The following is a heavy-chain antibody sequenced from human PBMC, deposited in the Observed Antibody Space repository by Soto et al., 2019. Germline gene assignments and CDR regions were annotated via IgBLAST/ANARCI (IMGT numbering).Heavy chain of an antibody. CDR3: ARASSSWYHGYYYGMDV. Sequence: GGSLRLSCAASGFTFSSYWMHWVRQAPGKGLVWVSRINSDGSSTSYADSVKGRFTISRDNAENTLYLQMNSLRAEDTAVYYCARASSSWYHGYYYGMDVWGQGTTVTVSS. CDR1: GFTFSSYW. D-gene: IGHD6-13*01. V-gene: IGHV3-74*01. J-gene: IGHJ6*02. CDR2: INSDGSST.